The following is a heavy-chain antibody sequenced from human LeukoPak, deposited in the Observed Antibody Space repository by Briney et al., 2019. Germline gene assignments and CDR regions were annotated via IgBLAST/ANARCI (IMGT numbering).Heavy chain of an antibody. D-gene: IGHD3-3*01. CDR2: MNPNSGNT. V-gene: IGHV1-8*03. J-gene: IGHJ5*02. CDR1: GYTFISYD. Sequence: ASVKVSCKDSGYTFISYDINWVRQATGQGLEWMGWMNPNSGNTGYAQKFQGRVTITRNTSISTAYMELSSLRSEDTAVYYCARRFGITIFGVVIVNWFDPWGQGTLVTVSS. CDR3: ARRFGITIFGVVIVNWFDP.